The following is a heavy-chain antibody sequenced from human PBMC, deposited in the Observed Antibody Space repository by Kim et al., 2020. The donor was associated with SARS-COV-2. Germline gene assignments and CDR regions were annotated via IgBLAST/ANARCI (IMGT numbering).Heavy chain of an antibody. J-gene: IGHJ4*02. D-gene: IGHD1-26*01. CDR1: GFTFSEFA. Sequence: GGSLRLSCAASGFTFSEFAIHWVRQAPGKGLEWVAVISFDGSNTFFADSVKGRFTISRDNSKNTLYLQMESLRIEDTAVYYCARPTASYTYLAHTDYWGQGTLVTVSS. CDR3: ARPTASYTYLAHTDY. CDR2: ISFDGSNT. V-gene: IGHV3-30*03.